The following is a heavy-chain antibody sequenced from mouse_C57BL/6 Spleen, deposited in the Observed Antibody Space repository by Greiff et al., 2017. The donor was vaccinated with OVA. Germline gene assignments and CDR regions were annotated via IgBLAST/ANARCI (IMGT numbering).Heavy chain of an antibody. CDR2: IYPGSGST. V-gene: IGHV1-55*01. CDR3: ARWDYYGSSYVAWFAY. D-gene: IGHD1-1*01. Sequence: QVHVKQPGAELVKPGASVKMSCKASGYTFTSYWITWVKQRPGQGLEWIGDIYPGSGSTNYNEKFKSKATLTVDTSSSTAYMQLSSLTSEDSAVYYCARWDYYGSSYVAWFAYWGQGTLVTVSA. J-gene: IGHJ3*01. CDR1: GYTFTSYW.